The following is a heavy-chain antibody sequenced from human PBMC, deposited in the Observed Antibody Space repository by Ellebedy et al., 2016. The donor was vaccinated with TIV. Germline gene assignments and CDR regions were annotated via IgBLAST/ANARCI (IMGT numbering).Heavy chain of an antibody. CDR1: GFAFDTDW. Sequence: GESLKISCAAFGFAFDTDWMTWVRQVPGKGLEWVANTNQDGSDKSYVDSVEGRFTISRDNAKYSLFLQMDSLGAEDTAVYYCARGGASSSRYWRNWGQGALVTVSS. V-gene: IGHV3-7*01. CDR3: ARGGASSSRYWRN. D-gene: IGHD6-13*01. J-gene: IGHJ4*02. CDR2: TNQDGSDK.